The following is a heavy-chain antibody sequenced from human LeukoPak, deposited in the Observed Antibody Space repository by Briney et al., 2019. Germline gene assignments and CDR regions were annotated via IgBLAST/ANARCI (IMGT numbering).Heavy chain of an antibody. CDR1: GFTFRNYW. J-gene: IGHJ6*02. CDR2: IRPDGSQK. D-gene: IGHD2-2*01. Sequence: GGSLRLSCAASGFTFRNYWMSWVRQAPGEGLEWVANIRPDGSQKYCVDSARGRFTISRDNAKSSLYLQMSSLRPEDTATYYCARDFQPRYCSSSSCSPAWGQGTTVTVSS. CDR3: ARDFQPRYCSSSSCSPA. V-gene: IGHV3-7*03.